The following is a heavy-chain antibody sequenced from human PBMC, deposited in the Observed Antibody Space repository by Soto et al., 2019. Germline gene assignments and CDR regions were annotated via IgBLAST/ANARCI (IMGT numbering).Heavy chain of an antibody. D-gene: IGHD1-1*01. CDR2: IYSSGTT. V-gene: IGHV4-30-4*01. CDR3: TRDPTRATPAAGY. Sequence: QVQLQESGPGLVKPSQTLSLTCTVSGGSINSGDYYWSWIRQPPGKALEWIGYIYSSGTTYYNPSLQSRVTISRDTSKKQFSLKLSSVTAADTAMYYCTRDPTRATPAAGYWGQGTLVTVSS. J-gene: IGHJ4*02. CDR1: GGSINSGDYY.